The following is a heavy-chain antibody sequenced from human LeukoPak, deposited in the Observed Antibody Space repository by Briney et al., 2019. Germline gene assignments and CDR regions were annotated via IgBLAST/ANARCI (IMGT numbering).Heavy chain of an antibody. Sequence: PGGSLRLSCAASGFTFSDYYMSWIRQAPGKGLEWVLYISNGGSTIYYADSVKGRFTISRDNAKNSLYLQKNSLRAEDTAIYYCARRSASGWFYFDYWGQGTLVTVSS. V-gene: IGHV3-11*01. CDR1: GFTFSDYY. CDR3: ARRSASGWFYFDY. J-gene: IGHJ4*02. D-gene: IGHD6-19*01. CDR2: ISNGGSTI.